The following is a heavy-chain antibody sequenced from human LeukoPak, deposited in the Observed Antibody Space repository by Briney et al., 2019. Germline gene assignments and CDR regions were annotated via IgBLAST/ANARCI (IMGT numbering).Heavy chain of an antibody. CDR3: ARGHRGSYLTLDY. J-gene: IGHJ4*02. V-gene: IGHV4-39*07. Sequence: SETLSLTCTVFGGSISSSSYYWGWIRQPPGKGLEWIGGIYYSGSTYYNPSLKSRVTISVDTSKNQFSLKLSSVTAADTAVYYCARGHRGSYLTLDYWGQGTLVTVSS. CDR1: GGSISSSSYY. CDR2: IYYSGST. D-gene: IGHD1-26*01.